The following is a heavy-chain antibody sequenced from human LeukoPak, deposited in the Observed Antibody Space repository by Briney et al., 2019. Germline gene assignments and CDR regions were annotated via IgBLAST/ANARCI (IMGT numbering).Heavy chain of an antibody. Sequence: PGGSLRLSCAASGFSFSSYWMHWVRQAPGKGLVWVSRIRTDGSSATYADSVKGRFTISRDNAKNTLYLQMSSLRAEDTAVYYCAREGVWRQQLVDYYYGMDVWGQGTTVTVSS. CDR1: GFSFSSYW. D-gene: IGHD6-13*01. CDR2: IRTDGSSA. V-gene: IGHV3-74*01. J-gene: IGHJ6*02. CDR3: AREGVWRQQLVDYYYGMDV.